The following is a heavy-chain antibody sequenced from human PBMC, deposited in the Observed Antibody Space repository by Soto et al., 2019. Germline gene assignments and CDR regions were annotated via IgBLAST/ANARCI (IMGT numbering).Heavy chain of an antibody. Sequence: PSETLSLTCIVSGGSVSSSNWWSLVRQPPGKGPEWIGEIYHSGSTTYNPSLKSRATISVDKSENQFSLRLKSVTAADTAVYYCASVGSDYDNSGYYLPWGPGTLVTVSS. CDR3: ASVGSDYDNSGYYLP. CDR1: GGSVSSSNW. V-gene: IGHV4-4*02. J-gene: IGHJ5*02. D-gene: IGHD3-22*01. CDR2: IYHSGST.